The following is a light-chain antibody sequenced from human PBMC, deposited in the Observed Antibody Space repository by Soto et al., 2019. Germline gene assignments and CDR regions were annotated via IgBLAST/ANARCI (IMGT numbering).Light chain of an antibody. V-gene: IGKV1-5*03. Sequence: DVHMTQSPSTLSASVGDRVTITCRASQSISIWLAWYQQKPGRAPNLMIYGTASLESGGPSSFSVSEAGTECTQATSIRQPDDVATYYCHRCNDDSWTGAQGPRVRLK. CDR2: GTA. J-gene: IGKJ1*01. CDR1: QSISIW. CDR3: HRCNDDSWT.